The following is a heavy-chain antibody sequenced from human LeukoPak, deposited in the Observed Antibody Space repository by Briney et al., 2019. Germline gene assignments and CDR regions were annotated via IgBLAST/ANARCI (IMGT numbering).Heavy chain of an antibody. CDR1: GFTFTSSA. V-gene: IGHV1-58*01. Sequence: GTSVKVSCKASGFTFTSSAVQWVRQARGQRLEWIGWIVVGSGNTNYAQKFQERVTITRDMSTSTAYMELSSLRSEDTAVYYCAAVGYCSSTSCYGFDYWSQGTLVTVSS. CDR3: AAVGYCSSTSCYGFDY. J-gene: IGHJ4*02. CDR2: IVVGSGNT. D-gene: IGHD2-2*01.